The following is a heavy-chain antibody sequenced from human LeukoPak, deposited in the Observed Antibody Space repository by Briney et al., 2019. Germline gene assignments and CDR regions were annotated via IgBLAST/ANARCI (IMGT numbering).Heavy chain of an antibody. CDR3: ARVYTLTTLFDY. J-gene: IGHJ4*02. D-gene: IGHD4-17*01. CDR2: INPNSGGT. V-gene: IGHV1-2*02. Sequence: XVXQAPGQXVXWMGWINPNSGGTKFAQKFQDRVTMTRDTSISTAYMELSRLRYDDTAIYYCARVYTLTTLFDYWGQGTLVTVSS.